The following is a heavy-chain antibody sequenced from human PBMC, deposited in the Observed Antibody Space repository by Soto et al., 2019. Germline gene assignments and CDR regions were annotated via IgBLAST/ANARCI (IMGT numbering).Heavy chain of an antibody. V-gene: IGHV1-46*01. CDR2: INPSGGST. CDR3: ARGHNIVVVTDWYFDL. J-gene: IGHJ2*01. D-gene: IGHD2-21*02. CDR1: GYTFTSYY. Sequence: QVQLVQSGAEVKKPGASVKVSCKASGYTFTSYYMHWVRQAPGQGLEWMGIINPSGGSTSYAQKFQGRVTMTRDTYTSTVYMELSSLRSEDTAVYYCARGHNIVVVTDWYFDLWGRGTLVTVSS.